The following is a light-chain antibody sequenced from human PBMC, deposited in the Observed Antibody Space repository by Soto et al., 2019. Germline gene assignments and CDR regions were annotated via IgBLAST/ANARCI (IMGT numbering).Light chain of an antibody. V-gene: IGKV3-15*01. CDR1: QSFGNH. Sequence: EIVMTQSPATLSVSPGERATLSCRASQSFGNHLAWYQQKPGQSPRLLIYAASSRATDISARFSGSGSGTEFTLTISSLQSEDFAVYYCQQYHNWPYTFGQGTKLEIE. CDR2: AAS. J-gene: IGKJ2*01. CDR3: QQYHNWPYT.